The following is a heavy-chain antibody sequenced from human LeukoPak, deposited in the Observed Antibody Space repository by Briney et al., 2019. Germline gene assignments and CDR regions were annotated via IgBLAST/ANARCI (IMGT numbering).Heavy chain of an antibody. CDR2: INAGNGNT. J-gene: IGHJ4*02. CDR1: GYTFTSYA. Sequence: ASVKVSCKASGYTFTSYAMHWVRQAPGQRLEWMGWINAGNGNTKYSQKFQGRVTITRDTSASTAYMELSSLRSEDTAAYYCARSGVDTAMACDYWGQGTLVTVSS. CDR3: ARSGVDTAMACDY. V-gene: IGHV1-3*01. D-gene: IGHD5-18*01.